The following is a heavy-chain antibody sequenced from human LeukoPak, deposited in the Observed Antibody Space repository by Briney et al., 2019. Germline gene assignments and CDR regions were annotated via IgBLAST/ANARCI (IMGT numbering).Heavy chain of an antibody. D-gene: IGHD3-10*01. J-gene: IGHJ4*02. CDR2: IHSSGST. V-gene: IGHV4-4*07. CDR3: ARGPDYYGSESYLAH. Sequence: PSETLSLTRTVSGGSISYYWSWIRQPAGKGLEWIGRIHSSGSTYYNPSLKSRVTMSVDTSKNQISLKLSSVTAADTAVYYCARGPDYYGSESYLAHWGQGALVTVSS. CDR1: GGSISYY.